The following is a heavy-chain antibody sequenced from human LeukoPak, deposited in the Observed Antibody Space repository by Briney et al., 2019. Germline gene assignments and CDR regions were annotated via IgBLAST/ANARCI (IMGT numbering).Heavy chain of an antibody. CDR2: IYYSGST. J-gene: IGHJ4*02. CDR1: GGSISSYY. CDR3: ARPGGSYYGSGSYYVIRRGFDY. Sequence: SETLSLTCTVSGGSISSYYWSWIRQPPGKGLEWIGYIYYSGSTNYNPSLKSRVTISVDTSKNQFSLKLSSVTAADTAVYYCARPGGSYYGSGSYYVIRRGFDYWGQGTLVTVSS. D-gene: IGHD3-10*01. V-gene: IGHV4-59*12.